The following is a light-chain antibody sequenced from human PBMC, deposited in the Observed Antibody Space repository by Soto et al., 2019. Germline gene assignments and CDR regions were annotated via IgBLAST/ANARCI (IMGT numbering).Light chain of an antibody. V-gene: IGKV3-20*01. Sequence: EILLTQSPGTLSLSPGERATLSCRASQSISSSYLAWYQQKPGQAPRLLIYGASSRATGIPDRFSGSGSGTDFTLTISRLEPEDFAVYYCQQYVRTFGQGTKVDIK. J-gene: IGKJ1*01. CDR1: QSISSSY. CDR3: QQYVRT. CDR2: GAS.